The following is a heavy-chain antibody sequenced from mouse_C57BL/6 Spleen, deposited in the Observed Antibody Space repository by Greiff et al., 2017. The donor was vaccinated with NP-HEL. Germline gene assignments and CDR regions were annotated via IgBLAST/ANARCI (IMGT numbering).Heavy chain of an antibody. Sequence: QVQLQQPGAELVKPGASVKLSCKASGYTFTSYWMQWVKQRPGQGLEWIGEIDPSDSYTNYNQKFKGKATLTVDTSSSTAYMQLSSLTSEDSAVYYCARGGYSNYEGFAYWGQGTLVTVSA. CDR1: GYTFTSYW. CDR3: ARGGYSNYEGFAY. CDR2: IDPSDSYT. J-gene: IGHJ3*01. D-gene: IGHD2-5*01. V-gene: IGHV1-50*01.